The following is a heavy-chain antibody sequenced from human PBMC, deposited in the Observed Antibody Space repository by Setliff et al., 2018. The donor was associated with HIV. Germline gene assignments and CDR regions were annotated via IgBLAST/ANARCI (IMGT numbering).Heavy chain of an antibody. V-gene: IGHV4-39*01. Sequence: SETLSLTCTVSGDSISSSIYYWGWVRQPPGKGLEWIGGIYYTGSPFYNPSLKSRVTISVDTSNNQFSLKLSSVTAADTAVYYCARGGGTSSPIDYHWDVWGKGTTVTVSS. D-gene: IGHD6-6*01. CDR2: IYYTGSP. J-gene: IGHJ6*03. CDR3: ARGGGTSSPIDYHWDV. CDR1: GDSISSSIYY.